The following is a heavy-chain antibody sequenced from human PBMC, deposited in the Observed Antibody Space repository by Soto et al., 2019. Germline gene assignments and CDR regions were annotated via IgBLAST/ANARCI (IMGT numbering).Heavy chain of an antibody. CDR3: ARVGYSSSHDF. D-gene: IGHD6-13*01. V-gene: IGHV3-7*03. J-gene: IGHJ4*02. CDR1: GFSFRSYW. Sequence: GGSLRLSCTASGFSFRSYWMSWVRQAPGKGLKWVANIKQDGSEKYYVDSLKGRFTISRDNAKNSLYLQMNSLRAEDTAIYYCARVGYSSSHDFWGQGTLVTVSS. CDR2: IKQDGSEK.